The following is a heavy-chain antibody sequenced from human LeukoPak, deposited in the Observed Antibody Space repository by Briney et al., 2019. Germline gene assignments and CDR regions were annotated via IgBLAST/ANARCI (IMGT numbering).Heavy chain of an antibody. Sequence: GGSLRLSCAASGFTFSSYEMNWVRQAPGRGLEWVSYISSSGSTIYYADSVKGRFTISRDNAKNSLYLQMNSLRAEDTAVYYCARGLFEGLRLGELSFWGQGTLVTVSS. CDR2: ISSSGSTI. J-gene: IGHJ4*02. V-gene: IGHV3-48*03. D-gene: IGHD3-16*02. CDR3: ARGLFEGLRLGELSF. CDR1: GFTFSSYE.